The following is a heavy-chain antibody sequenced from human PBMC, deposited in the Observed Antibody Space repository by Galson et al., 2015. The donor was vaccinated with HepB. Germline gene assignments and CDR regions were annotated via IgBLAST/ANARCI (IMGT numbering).Heavy chain of an antibody. CDR3: ARGDSSSWYYFDY. V-gene: IGHV4-59*01. CDR2: IYYSGST. D-gene: IGHD6-13*01. J-gene: IGHJ4*02. CDR1: GGSISSYY. Sequence: VSGGSISSYYWSWIRQPPGKGLEWIGCIYYSGSTNYNPSLKSRVTISVDTSKNQFSLKLSSVTAADTAVYYCARGDSSSWYYFDYWGQGTLVTVSS.